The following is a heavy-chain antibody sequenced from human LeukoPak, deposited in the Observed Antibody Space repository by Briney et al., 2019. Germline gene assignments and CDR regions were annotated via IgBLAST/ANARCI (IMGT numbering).Heavy chain of an antibody. CDR1: GGSFSGYY. D-gene: IGHD6-13*01. V-gene: IGHV4-34*01. CDR2: INHSGST. CDR3: ARDRIATNQWGYYYYYGMDV. Sequence: SETLSLTCAVYGGSFSGYYWSWIRQPPGKGLEWIGEINHSGSTNYNPSFKSRVTISVDTSKNQFSLKLSSVTAADTAVYYCARDRIATNQWGYYYYYGMDVWGQGTTVTVSS. J-gene: IGHJ6*02.